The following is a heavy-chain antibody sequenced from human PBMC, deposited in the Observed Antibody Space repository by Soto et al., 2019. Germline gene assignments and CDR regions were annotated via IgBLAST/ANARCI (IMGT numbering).Heavy chain of an antibody. D-gene: IGHD2-8*01. J-gene: IGHJ4*02. V-gene: IGHV4-39*01. CDR1: GDSISSDNYY. CDR2: IYYTGST. CDR3: ARHPGYAVPTVYATHYFNY. Sequence: QLQLQESGPGLVKPSETLSLTCTVSGDSISSDNYYCGWIRQPPGKGLEWIGSIYYTGSTYYNPSLNSRVTMSVDTSKSQFSLKLSSLTAADTAVYYCARHPGYAVPTVYATHYFNYWGQGILVTVST.